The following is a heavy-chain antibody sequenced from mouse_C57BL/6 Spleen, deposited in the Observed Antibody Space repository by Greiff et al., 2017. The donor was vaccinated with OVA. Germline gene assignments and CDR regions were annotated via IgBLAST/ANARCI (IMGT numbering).Heavy chain of an antibody. CDR1: GYSITSGYY. D-gene: IGHD1-1*01. CDR3: AITTVVARDAMDY. V-gene: IGHV3-6*01. Sequence: EVKLVESGPGLVKPSQSLSLTCSVTGYSITSGYYWNWIRQFPGNKLEWMGYISYDGSNNYNPSLKNRISITRDTSKNQFFLKLNSVTTEDTATYYCAITTVVARDAMDYWGQGTSVTVSS. CDR2: ISYDGSN. J-gene: IGHJ4*01.